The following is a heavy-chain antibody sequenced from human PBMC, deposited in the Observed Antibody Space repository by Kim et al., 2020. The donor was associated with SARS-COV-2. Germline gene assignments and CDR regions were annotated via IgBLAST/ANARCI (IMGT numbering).Heavy chain of an antibody. V-gene: IGHV1-18*01. CDR2: ISAYNGNT. D-gene: IGHD5-18*01. CDR3: AREIQLWNYFDY. CDR1: GYTFPNYG. J-gene: IGHJ4*02. Sequence: ASVKVSCKASGYTFPNYGISWVRQAPGQGLEWMGWISAYNGNTKYAQKLQGRVTMTTDTSTSTAYMELRSLRSDDTAVYYCAREIQLWNYFDYWGQGTLVTVFS.